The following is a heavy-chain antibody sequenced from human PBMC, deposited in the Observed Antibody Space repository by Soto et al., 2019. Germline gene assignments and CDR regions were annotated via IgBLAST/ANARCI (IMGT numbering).Heavy chain of an antibody. D-gene: IGHD2-2*01. CDR3: ARGYQPMLPFDF. Sequence: GASVKVSCKASGNTLSSYTFTWGRQAPGKGFELLGGIIPILGTTDYAQKFQDRVTMTADESTTTVYMELSGLTSEDTAIYYCARGYQPMLPFDFWGQGTLVTVSS. CDR2: IIPILGTT. J-gene: IGHJ4*02. V-gene: IGHV1-69*13. CDR1: GNTLSSYT.